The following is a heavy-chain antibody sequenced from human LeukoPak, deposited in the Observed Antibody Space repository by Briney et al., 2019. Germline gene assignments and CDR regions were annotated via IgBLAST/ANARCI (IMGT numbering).Heavy chain of an antibody. V-gene: IGHV1-69*04. CDR2: IIPILGIA. CDR3: ARDRLDCSGGSCYFVRRPGEWDY. J-gene: IGHJ4*02. D-gene: IGHD2-15*01. Sequence: ASVKVSCKASGGTFSSYAISWVRQAPGQGLEWMGRIIPILGIANYAQKFQGRVTITADKSTSTAYMELSSLRSEDTAVYYCARDRLDCSGGSCYFVRRPGEWDYWGQGTLVTVSS. CDR1: GGTFSSYA.